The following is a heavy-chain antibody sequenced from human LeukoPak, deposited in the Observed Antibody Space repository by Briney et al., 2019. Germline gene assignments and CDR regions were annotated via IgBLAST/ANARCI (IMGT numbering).Heavy chain of an antibody. J-gene: IGHJ4*02. D-gene: IGHD6-13*01. V-gene: IGHV3-23*01. CDR1: GFTFSSYA. Sequence: GGSLGLSCAASGFTFSSYAMSWVRQAPGKGLEWVSAIRGSGDSTYYADSVKGRFTISRDNSKNTLYLQMNSLRAEDTAVYYCAKRFRGSSGLYYFDYWGQGTLVTVSS. CDR3: AKRFRGSSGLYYFDY. CDR2: IRGSGDST.